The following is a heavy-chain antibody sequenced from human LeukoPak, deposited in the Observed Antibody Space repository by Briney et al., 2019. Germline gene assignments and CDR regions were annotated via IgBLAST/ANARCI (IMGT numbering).Heavy chain of an antibody. D-gene: IGHD3-10*01. CDR2: ISYSGST. V-gene: IGHV4-59*11. CDR3: ASVGSGTNWFDP. J-gene: IGHJ5*02. Sequence: SETLSLTCTVSGGSISSHFWNWIRQPPGKGLEWIGYISYSGSTKYNPSLKSRVTISVDTSKNQFSLKLNSVTAADTALYYCASVGSGTNWFDPWGQGTLVTVSS. CDR1: GGSISSHF.